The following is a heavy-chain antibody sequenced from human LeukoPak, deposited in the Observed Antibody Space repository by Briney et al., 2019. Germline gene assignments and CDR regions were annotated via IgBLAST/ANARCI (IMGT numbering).Heavy chain of an antibody. CDR1: GGSVSSGSYY. V-gene: IGHV4-61*01. D-gene: IGHD6-19*01. CDR3: ARSYSSGWDFDY. Sequence: PSETLSLTCTVSGGSVSSGSYYWSWIRQPPGKGLEWIGYIYYSGSTNYNPSLKSRVTMSVDTSKNQFSLKLSSVTAADTAVYYCARSYSSGWDFDYWGQGTLVTVSS. CDR2: IYYSGST. J-gene: IGHJ4*02.